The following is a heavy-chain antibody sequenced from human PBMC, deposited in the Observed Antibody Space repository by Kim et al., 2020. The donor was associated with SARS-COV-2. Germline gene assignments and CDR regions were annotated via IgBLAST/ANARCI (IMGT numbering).Heavy chain of an antibody. CDR3: ARLPRLDGGLSRGGVAS. D-gene: IGHD3-10*01. CDR2: INPANNVT. J-gene: IGHJ4*02. CDR1: GYTFTNYA. V-gene: IGHV1-3*01. Sequence: ASVKVSCKASGYTFTNYAIHWMRQAPRQRLEWMGWINPANNVTMYSQIFLGRLSLSSDTSTNTSYMLLNRLTSAGTAVYFCARLPRLDGGLSRGGVASWGLGRLLTVS.